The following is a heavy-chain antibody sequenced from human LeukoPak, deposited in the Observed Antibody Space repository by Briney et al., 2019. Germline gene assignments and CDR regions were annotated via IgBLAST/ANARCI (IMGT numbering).Heavy chain of an antibody. V-gene: IGHV3-15*01. Sequence: GGSLRLSCAASGFTFSNAWMSWVRQAPGKGLEWVGRIKSKTDGGKTDYAAPVKGRFTISRDDSKNTLYLQMNSLKTEDTAVYYCTTEGSGWQFDYWGQGTLVTVSS. CDR1: GFTFSNAW. CDR2: IKSKTDGGKT. D-gene: IGHD6-19*01. J-gene: IGHJ4*02. CDR3: TTEGSGWQFDY.